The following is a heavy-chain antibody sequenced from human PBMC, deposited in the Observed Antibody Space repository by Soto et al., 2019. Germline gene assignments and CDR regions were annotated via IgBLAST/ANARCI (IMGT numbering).Heavy chain of an antibody. V-gene: IGHV3-23*01. CDR1: GFTFSSYA. CDR2: ISGSGGST. J-gene: IGHJ6*02. D-gene: IGHD2-15*01. Sequence: GGSLRLSCAASGFTFSSYAMSWVRQAPGKGLKWVSAISGSGGSTYYADSVKGRFTISRDNSKNTLYLQMNSLRAEDTAVYYCAKLVGYCSGGSCYTAYYGMDVWGQGTTVTVSS. CDR3: AKLVGYCSGGSCYTAYYGMDV.